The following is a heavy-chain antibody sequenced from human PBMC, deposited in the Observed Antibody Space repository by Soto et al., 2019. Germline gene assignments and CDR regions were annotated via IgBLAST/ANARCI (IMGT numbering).Heavy chain of an antibody. D-gene: IGHD6-19*01. J-gene: IGHJ4*02. V-gene: IGHV1-18*01. CDR3: ARTVAVAGTISPHFDY. CDR1: GYTFTSYG. Sequence: ASVKVSCKASGYTFTSYGISWVRQAPGQGLEWMGWISAYNGNTNYAQKLQGRVTMTTDTSTSTAYMELRSLRSDDTAVYYCARTVAVAGTISPHFDYWGQGTLVTVSS. CDR2: ISAYNGNT.